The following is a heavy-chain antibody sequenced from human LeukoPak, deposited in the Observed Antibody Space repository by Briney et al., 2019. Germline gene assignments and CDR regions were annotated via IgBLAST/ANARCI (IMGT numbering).Heavy chain of an antibody. D-gene: IGHD2-2*02. Sequence: SETLSLTCAVYGGSFSGYYWSWIRQPPGKGLEWIGEINHSGSTNYNPYLKSRVTISVDTSKNQFSLKLSSVTAADTAVYYCARGPCLWASCYRRFDYWGQGTLVTVSS. J-gene: IGHJ4*02. CDR1: GGSFSGYY. CDR3: ARGPCLWASCYRRFDY. CDR2: INHSGST. V-gene: IGHV4-34*01.